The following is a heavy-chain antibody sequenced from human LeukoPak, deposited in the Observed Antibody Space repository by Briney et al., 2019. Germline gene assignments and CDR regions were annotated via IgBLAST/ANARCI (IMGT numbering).Heavy chain of an antibody. CDR1: GGSFSGYY. CDR3: ARGYGVVPVSPAGNWFDP. Sequence: PETLSLTCAVYGGSFSGYYWSWIRQPPGKGLEWVGEINHSGSTNYNPSLKSRVTISVDPPKNQFSLKLSSVTAADTAVYYCARGYGVVPVSPAGNWFDPWGQGTLVTVSS. J-gene: IGHJ5*02. V-gene: IGHV4-34*01. CDR2: INHSGST. D-gene: IGHD4-17*01.